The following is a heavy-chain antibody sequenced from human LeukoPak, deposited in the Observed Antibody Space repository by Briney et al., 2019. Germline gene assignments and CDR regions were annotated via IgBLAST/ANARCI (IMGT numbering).Heavy chain of an antibody. CDR1: GGSISSSSYY. D-gene: IGHD6-19*01. Sequence: SETLSLTCTVSGGSISSSSYYRGWIRQPPGKGLEWIGSIYYSGSTYYNPSLKSRVTISVDTSKNQFSLKLSSVTAADTAVYYCARRGIAVAGSWYFDLWGRGILVTVSS. CDR3: ARRGIAVAGSWYFDL. V-gene: IGHV4-39*01. CDR2: IYYSGST. J-gene: IGHJ2*01.